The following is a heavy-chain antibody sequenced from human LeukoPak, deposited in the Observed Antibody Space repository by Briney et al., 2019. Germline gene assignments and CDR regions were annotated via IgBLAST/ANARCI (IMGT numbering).Heavy chain of an antibody. CDR3: ARKRAFDI. CDR1: GGSFSGYY. J-gene: IGHJ3*02. Sequence: PSETLSLTCAVYGGSFSGYYRSWIRQPPGKGLEWIGEINHSGSTNYNPSLKSRVTISVDTSKNQLSLKLSSVTAADTAVYYCARKRAFDIWGQGTMVTVSS. V-gene: IGHV4-34*01. CDR2: INHSGST.